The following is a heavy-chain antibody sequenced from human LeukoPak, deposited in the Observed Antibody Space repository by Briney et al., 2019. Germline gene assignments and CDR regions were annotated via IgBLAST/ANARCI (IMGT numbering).Heavy chain of an antibody. D-gene: IGHD1-26*01. V-gene: IGHV3-23*01. CDR1: GFTFSNFL. CDR3: AKKGATTGDFDY. CDR2: ISGSGGDT. Sequence: GGSLRLSCAASGFTFSNFLMTWVRQAPGKGPEWVSAISGSGGDTYYADSVKGRFTISRDNSKNTLYLQVNSLRAEDTAVYYCAKKGATTGDFDYWGQGTLVTVSS. J-gene: IGHJ4*02.